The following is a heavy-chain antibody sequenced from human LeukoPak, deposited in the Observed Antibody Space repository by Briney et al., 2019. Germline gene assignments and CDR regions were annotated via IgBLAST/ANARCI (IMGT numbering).Heavy chain of an antibody. J-gene: IGHJ4*02. D-gene: IGHD5-24*01. CDR2: IYYSGST. CDR1: GGSISSSSYS. CDR3: ARGRVRDGYNYGY. V-gene: IGHV4-39*01. Sequence: SETLSLTCTVSGGSISSSSYSWGWIRQPPGRGLEWIGSIYYSGSTYYNPSLKSRVPISVDTSKNQFSLKLSSVTAADTAVYYCARGRVRDGYNYGYWGQGTLVTVSS.